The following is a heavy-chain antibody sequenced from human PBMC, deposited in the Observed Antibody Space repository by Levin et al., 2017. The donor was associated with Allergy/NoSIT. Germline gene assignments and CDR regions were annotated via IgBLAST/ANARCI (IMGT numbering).Heavy chain of an antibody. V-gene: IGHV3-21*01. J-gene: IGHJ3*02. Sequence: GESLKISCAASGFTFSSYSMNWVRQAPGKGLEWVSSISSSSSYIYYADSVKGRFTISRDNAKNSLYLQMNSLRAEDTAVYYCARDHSSSWAFDIWGQGTMVTVSS. CDR3: ARDHSSSWAFDI. D-gene: IGHD6-13*01. CDR2: ISSSSSYI. CDR1: GFTFSSYS.